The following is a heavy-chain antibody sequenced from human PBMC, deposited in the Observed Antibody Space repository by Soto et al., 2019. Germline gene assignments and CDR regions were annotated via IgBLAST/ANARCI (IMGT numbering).Heavy chain of an antibody. D-gene: IGHD6-6*01. CDR3: VKGREGIAARPIAFDP. V-gene: IGHV3-64D*08. CDR2: ISSNGGST. Sequence: PGGSLRLSCSASGFTFSSYAMHWVRQAPGKGLEYVSAISSNGGSTYYADSVKGRFTISRDNSKNTLYLQMSSLRAEDTAVYYCVKGREGIAARPIAFDPWGQGTLVTVSS. J-gene: IGHJ5*02. CDR1: GFTFSSYA.